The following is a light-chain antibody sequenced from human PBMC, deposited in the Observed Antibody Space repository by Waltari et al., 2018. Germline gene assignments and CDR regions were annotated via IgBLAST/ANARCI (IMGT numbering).Light chain of an antibody. CDR2: ECN. V-gene: IGLV2-14*01. J-gene: IGLJ1*01. CDR3: SSYTSSTTYV. Sequence: HSALTQPASVSGSPGQSLTISCTGTSSDVGGYNYVSWYQQHPGKAPKLMIYECNNRPSGISGRVSGTKSGNTASLTISVLQAEDAADYYCSSYTSSTTYVFGTGTKVTVL. CDR1: SSDVGGYNY.